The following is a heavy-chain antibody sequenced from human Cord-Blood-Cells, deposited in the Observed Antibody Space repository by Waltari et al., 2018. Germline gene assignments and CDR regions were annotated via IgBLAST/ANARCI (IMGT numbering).Heavy chain of an antibody. Sequence: QVQLVQSGAEVKKPGASVTVSCKASGYTFTCHYMPWGRQAPGQGLEWMGWINPNSCGTNYAQKFQGRVTMTRDTSISTAYMELSRLRSDDTAVYYCARDAVAGTEDFDYWGQGTLVTVSS. J-gene: IGHJ4*02. CDR1: GYTFTCHY. CDR3: ARDAVAGTEDFDY. V-gene: IGHV1-2*02. D-gene: IGHD6-19*01. CDR2: INPNSCGT.